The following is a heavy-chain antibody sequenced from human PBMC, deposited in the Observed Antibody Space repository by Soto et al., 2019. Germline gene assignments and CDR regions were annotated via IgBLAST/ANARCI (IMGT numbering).Heavy chain of an antibody. CDR1: GFTFSTYG. CDR2: IWYDGSNK. Sequence: QVQLVESGGGVVQPGKSLRLSCAASGFTFSTYGMHWVRQAPGKGLEWVAVIWYDGSNKYHGDSLKGRFTISRDNSKNTLYLQINNRRAEDTAVYYCGRDGALGDTAVVDSWGQGTLVTVSS. D-gene: IGHD5-18*01. CDR3: GRDGALGDTAVVDS. J-gene: IGHJ4*02. V-gene: IGHV3-33*01.